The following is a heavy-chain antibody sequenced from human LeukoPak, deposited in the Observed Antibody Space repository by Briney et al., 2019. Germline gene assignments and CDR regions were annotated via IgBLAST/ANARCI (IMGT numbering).Heavy chain of an antibody. CDR1: GASISSSY. D-gene: IGHD3-22*01. CDR2: VYHTGST. CDR3: ARGFFDSRGYSNPFDY. V-gene: IGHV4-59*01. Sequence: SETLSLTCTVSGASISSSYWSRLRQSPGKGLEWLGYVYHTGSTNYNPSLESRVTISVDRSKNQFSLKLTSVTAADTAVYYCARGFFDSRGYSNPFDYWGQGTLVTVSS. J-gene: IGHJ4*02.